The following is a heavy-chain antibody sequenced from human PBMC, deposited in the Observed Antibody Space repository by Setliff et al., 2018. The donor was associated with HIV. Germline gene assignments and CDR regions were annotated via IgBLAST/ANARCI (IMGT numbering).Heavy chain of an antibody. CDR3: AREPTGDFWSGYSSRGLDY. CDR1: GFIFTDYQ. D-gene: IGHD3-3*01. V-gene: IGHV1-2*06. J-gene: IGHJ4*02. Sequence: ASVKVSCKASGFIFTDYQIHWVRQAPGQGLEWLGRFNPNSGVTSSPQKFQGRVTMTRDTSINTAYMELSRLTSDDTAFYYCAREPTGDFWSGYSSRGLDYWGQGTLVTVSS. CDR2: FNPNSGVT.